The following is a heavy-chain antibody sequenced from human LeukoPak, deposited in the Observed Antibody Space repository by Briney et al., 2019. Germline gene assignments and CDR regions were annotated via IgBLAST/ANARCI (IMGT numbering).Heavy chain of an antibody. J-gene: IGHJ4*02. V-gene: IGHV3-74*01. D-gene: IGHD4-17*01. CDR3: AKTTWPAYFDY. CDR1: GFTFSSYW. CDR2: INSDGSST. Sequence: GGSLRLACAASGFTFSSYWMHWVRQAPGKGLVWVSRINSDGSSTSYADSVKGRFTISRDNAKNTLYLQMNSLRAEDTAVYYCAKTTWPAYFDYWGQGTLVTVSS.